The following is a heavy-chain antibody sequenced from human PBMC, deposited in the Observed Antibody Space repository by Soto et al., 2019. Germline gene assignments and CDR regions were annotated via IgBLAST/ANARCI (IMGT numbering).Heavy chain of an antibody. Sequence: PGGSLTLSSAASGFPFICYWMHLVRQAPGKGLVWVSRINSDGSSTSYADSVKGRFTISRDTAKNTLYLQMNSLRAEDTAVYYCASSLLTPFDYWGQGTLVTVSS. J-gene: IGHJ4*02. CDR2: INSDGSST. D-gene: IGHD7-27*01. CDR1: GFPFICYW. CDR3: ASSLLTPFDY. V-gene: IGHV3-74*01.